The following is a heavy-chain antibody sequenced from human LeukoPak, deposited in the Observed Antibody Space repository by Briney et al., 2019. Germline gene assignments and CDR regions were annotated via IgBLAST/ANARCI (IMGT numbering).Heavy chain of an antibody. V-gene: IGHV3-21*01. CDR1: GFTFSSYS. CDR3: ARDGDGRYSTSATHIDY. CDR2: ISGSSSYI. Sequence: GGSLRLSCAASGFTFSSYSMTWVRQAPGKGLEWVSSISGSSSYIYYADSVKGRFTISRDNAKNSLYLQMHSLRAEDTAVYYCARDGDGRYSTSATHIDYWGQGTLVTVSS. J-gene: IGHJ4*02. D-gene: IGHD5-12*01.